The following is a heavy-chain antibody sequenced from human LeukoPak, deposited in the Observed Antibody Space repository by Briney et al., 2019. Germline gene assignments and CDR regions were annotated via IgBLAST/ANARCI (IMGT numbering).Heavy chain of an antibody. J-gene: IGHJ6*02. CDR1: GYTFTSYG. CDR3: ARARHTTKNGMDV. V-gene: IGHV1-18*01. CDR2: ISAYNGNT. Sequence: ASVKVSCKASGYTFTSYGISWARQAPGQGLEWMGWISAYNGNTNYAQKLQGRVTVTTDTSTSTAYMELRSLRSDDTAVYYCARARHTTKNGMDVWGQGTTVTVSS. D-gene: IGHD1-1*01.